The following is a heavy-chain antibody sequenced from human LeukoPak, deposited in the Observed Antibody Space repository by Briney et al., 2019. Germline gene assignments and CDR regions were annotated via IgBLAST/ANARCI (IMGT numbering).Heavy chain of an antibody. J-gene: IGHJ4*02. V-gene: IGHV1-69*06. CDR1: GGTFSSYA. CDR3: ARTRSSSSSWYGQFDY. D-gene: IGHD6-13*01. CDR2: IIPIFGTA. Sequence: SVKVSCKASGGTFSSYAISWVRQAPGQGLEWMGGIIPIFGTANYAQKFQGRVTITADKSTSTAYMELSSLRSEDTAVYYCARTRSSSSSWYGQFDYWGQGTPVTVSS.